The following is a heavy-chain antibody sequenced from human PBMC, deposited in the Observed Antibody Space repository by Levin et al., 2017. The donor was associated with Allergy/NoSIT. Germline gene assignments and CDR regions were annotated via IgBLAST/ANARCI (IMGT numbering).Heavy chain of an antibody. V-gene: IGHV3-15*01. Sequence: PGGSLRLSCAAAGFTAPEFTFTNAWMSWVRQAPGKGLEWVGRIKSKVDGGTADYAAAVKGRFTMSRDDSKSTLYLVMNSLQTDDTGVYYCTTGSSGGEDYWGQGTLVTVSS. CDR3: TTGSSGGEDY. CDR2: IKSKVDGGTA. D-gene: IGHD3-16*01. CDR1: GFTAPEFTFTNAW. J-gene: IGHJ4*02.